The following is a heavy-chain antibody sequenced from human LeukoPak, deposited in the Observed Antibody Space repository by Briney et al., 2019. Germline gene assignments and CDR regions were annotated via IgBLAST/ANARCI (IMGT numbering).Heavy chain of an antibody. V-gene: IGHV3-66*01. CDR3: ASTSQVYCSSTSCYSQHLYYFDY. J-gene: IGHJ4*02. CDR2: ISSGGSI. Sequence: GGSLRLSCAASVLTVTRNYMSWVRQAPGKGLEWVSVISSGGSIDYADSVKGRFTISRDNAKNSLYLQMNSLRAEDTAVYYCASTSQVYCSSTSCYSQHLYYFDYWGQGTLVTVSS. CDR1: VLTVTRNY. D-gene: IGHD2-2*01.